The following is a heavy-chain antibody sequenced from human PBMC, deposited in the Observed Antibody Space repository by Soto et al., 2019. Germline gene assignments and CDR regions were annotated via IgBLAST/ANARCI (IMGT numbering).Heavy chain of an antibody. V-gene: IGHV4-31*03. CDR2: IHYSGTT. CDR1: GASISSGDYY. Sequence: QVQLQESGPGLVKPLQTLSLTCTVSGASISSGDYYWSWIRQHPGKGLERIGIIHYSGTTNYNPSRESRVTISVDTSKNQVSLKMTSVPAADTAVYYCARLKSDCGSVMCYKGWVDYWGQGTLVTVSS. CDR3: ARLKSDCGSVMCYKGWVDY. J-gene: IGHJ4*02. D-gene: IGHD2-2*02.